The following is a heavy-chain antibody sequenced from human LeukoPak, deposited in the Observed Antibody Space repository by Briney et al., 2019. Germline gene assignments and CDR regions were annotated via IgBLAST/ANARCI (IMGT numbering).Heavy chain of an antibody. D-gene: IGHD3-3*01. CDR2: INHSGST. V-gene: IGHV4-34*01. J-gene: IGHJ4*02. Sequence: PSETLSLTCAVYGGSFSGYYWSWIRQPPGKGLEWIGEINHSGSTYYNPSLKSRVTISVDTSKNQFSLKLSSVTAADTAVYYCARDRTYYDFWSGPYYFDYWGQGTLVTVSS. CDR3: ARDRTYYDFWSGPYYFDY. CDR1: GGSFSGYY.